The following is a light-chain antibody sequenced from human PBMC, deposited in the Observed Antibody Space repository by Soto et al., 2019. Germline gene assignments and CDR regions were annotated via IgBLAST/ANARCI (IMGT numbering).Light chain of an antibody. CDR2: GNS. V-gene: IGLV1-40*01. J-gene: IGLJ2*01. CDR3: QTYDSSLSGYVV. Sequence: QSVLTQPPSVSGAPGQRVTISCTGSSSNIGAGYDVHWYQQLPGTAPKLLIYGNSNRPSGVPDRFSGSKSGTSASLAIAGLHAGDEADYYCQTYDSSLSGYVVFGGGTKLTVL. CDR1: SSNIGAGYD.